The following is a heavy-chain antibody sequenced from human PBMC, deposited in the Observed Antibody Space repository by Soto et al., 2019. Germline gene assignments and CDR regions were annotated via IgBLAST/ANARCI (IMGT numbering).Heavy chain of an antibody. CDR1: GYTFTNYH. J-gene: IGHJ4*02. CDR2: IDPNSGGT. CDR3: ARSSGSYSDFDF. V-gene: IGHV1-2*02. D-gene: IGHD1-26*01. Sequence: QVQVVQSGAERTKPGASVKVSCTASGYTFTNYHIHWGRQAPGQVLEWLGWIDPNSGGTKYAQKFQGRVTVTRDTSISTAYMELNSLRSDDTAVYYCARSSGSYSDFDFWGQGTLVTVSS.